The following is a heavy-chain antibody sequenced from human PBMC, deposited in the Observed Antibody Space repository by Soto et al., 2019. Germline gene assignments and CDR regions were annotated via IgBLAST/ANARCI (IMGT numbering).Heavy chain of an antibody. CDR2: IKQDGSEK. CDR3: ARLTGNYYYYMDV. J-gene: IGHJ6*03. V-gene: IGHV3-7*01. CDR1: GFTFSSYW. Sequence: EVQLVESGGGLVQPGGSLRLSCAASGFTFSSYWMSWVRQAPGKGLEWVANIKQDGSEKYYVDSVKGRFTISRDNAKNSLYLQRNSLRAEDTAVYYCARLTGNYYYYMDVWGKGTTVTVSS. D-gene: IGHD7-27*01.